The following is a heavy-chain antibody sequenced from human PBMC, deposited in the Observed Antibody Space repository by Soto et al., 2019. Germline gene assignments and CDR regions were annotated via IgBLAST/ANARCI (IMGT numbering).Heavy chain of an antibody. CDR1: GGSISSYY. Sequence: SETLSLTCTVSGGSISSYYWSWIRQHPVKGLEWIGYIYYSGRIYYNPSLESRVTISVDTSKNQFSLKLTSVTAADTAVYYCAHSLRSFYYFGLDVWGQGTTVTVSS. J-gene: IGHJ6*02. D-gene: IGHD3-10*01. CDR2: IYYSGRI. CDR3: AHSLRSFYYFGLDV. V-gene: IGHV4-59*06.